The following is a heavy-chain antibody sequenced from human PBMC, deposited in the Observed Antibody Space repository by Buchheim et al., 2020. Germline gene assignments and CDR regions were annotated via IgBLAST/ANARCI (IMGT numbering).Heavy chain of an antibody. CDR2: IRSSGSII. Sequence: VQLVESGGGVVQPGSSLRLSCAASGFTFSSYWMSWVRQAPGKGLEWVSYIRSSGSIIYYADSVKGRFTISRDNAKNSLYLQMNSLRAEDTAIYYCARGGDDYSSSFDFDYWGQGTL. J-gene: IGHJ4*02. CDR1: GFTFSSYW. D-gene: IGHD6-6*01. V-gene: IGHV3-48*04. CDR3: ARGGDDYSSSFDFDY.